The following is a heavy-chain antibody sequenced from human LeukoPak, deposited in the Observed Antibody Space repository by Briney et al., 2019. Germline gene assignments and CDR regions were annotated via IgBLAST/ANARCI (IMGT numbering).Heavy chain of an antibody. CDR1: GFGLRVLS. J-gene: IGHJ4*02. CDR2: IRPETGEP. V-gene: IGHV1-24*01. CDR3: TTDSGRSYFYFNF. Sequence: ASVKVSCMISGFGLRVLSIHWMRQAPGKGLEWVGGIRPETGEPIYAQKFQGRVTVTEDTVTDTGYMELRSLTSDDTAVYFCTTDSGRSYFYFNFWGQGTLVTVSS. D-gene: IGHD3-10*01.